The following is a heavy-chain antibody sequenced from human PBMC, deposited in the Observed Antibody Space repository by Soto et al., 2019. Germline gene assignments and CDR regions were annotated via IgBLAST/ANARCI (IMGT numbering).Heavy chain of an antibody. V-gene: IGHV4-59*03. Sequence: SVTCTVADAYISSSYGSWLRQPPGKGLEWLGYIYRSVTTNYNPSLRSRVTLSQDTSKNEVSLTLNSVTAADTAVYYCANEPRLLDIWGQGIPVTVS. CDR2: IYRSVTT. J-gene: IGHJ4*02. D-gene: IGHD5-12*01. CDR3: ANEPRLLDI. CDR1: DAYISSSY.